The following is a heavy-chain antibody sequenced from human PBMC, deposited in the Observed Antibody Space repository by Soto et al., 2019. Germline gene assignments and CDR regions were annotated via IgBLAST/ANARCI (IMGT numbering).Heavy chain of an antibody. J-gene: IGHJ6*02. V-gene: IGHV3-30-3*01. D-gene: IGHD2-15*01. CDR3: ARGDREDILVVVGARPGEYGIDI. Sequence: ASVGGVVQPGGSLRLSCAASGFTFRNHAMHWVRQAPGKGLECLAVIAYDGSNAFYRDSVKGRFTISRDNSKNTLYLHMNSLRSEDTGVYYCARGDREDILVVVGARPGEYGIDIWGQGTTVTVSS. CDR1: GFTFRNHA. CDR2: IAYDGSNA.